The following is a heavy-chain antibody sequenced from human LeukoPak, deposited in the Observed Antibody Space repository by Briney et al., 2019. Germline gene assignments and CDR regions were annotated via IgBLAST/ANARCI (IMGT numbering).Heavy chain of an antibody. Sequence: GGSLRLSCAASRFTFSVYYMSWIRQALGEGPGWVSYISSSSTNTNYADSVKGRFTISRDNAKNSLYLQMNSLRAEDTAVYYCARGGSYSSSWGQGTLVTVSS. V-gene: IGHV3-11*05. D-gene: IGHD6-13*01. J-gene: IGHJ4*02. CDR2: ISSSSTNT. CDR1: RFTFSVYY. CDR3: ARGGSYSSS.